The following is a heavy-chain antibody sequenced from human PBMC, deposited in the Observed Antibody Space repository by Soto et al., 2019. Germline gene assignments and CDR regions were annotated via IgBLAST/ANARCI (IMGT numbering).Heavy chain of an antibody. Sequence: SETLSLTCTVSGGSISSGDYYWSWIRQPPGKGLEWIGYIYYSGSTYYNPSLKSRVTISVDTSKNQFSLKLTSVTAADTAVYYCARHWYARNWNWFDPWGQGSLVTVSS. CDR1: GGSISSGDYY. CDR3: ARHWYARNWNWFDP. CDR2: IYYSGST. D-gene: IGHD1-1*01. V-gene: IGHV4-30-4*01. J-gene: IGHJ5*02.